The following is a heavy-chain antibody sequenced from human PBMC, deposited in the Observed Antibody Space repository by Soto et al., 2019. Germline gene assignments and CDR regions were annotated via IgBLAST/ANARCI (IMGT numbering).Heavy chain of an antibody. D-gene: IGHD6-19*01. J-gene: IGHJ4*02. CDR3: AKRYSSGCYFDY. V-gene: IGHV3-30*18. CDR2: ISYDGSNK. CDR1: GFTFSRNG. Sequence: GSLRLSCTASGFTFSRNGMHWVRQAPGKGLEWVAVISYDGSNKYYADSVKGRFTISGDNSKNTLYLQMNSLRAEDTAVYYCAKRYSSGCYFDYWGQGTLVTVSS.